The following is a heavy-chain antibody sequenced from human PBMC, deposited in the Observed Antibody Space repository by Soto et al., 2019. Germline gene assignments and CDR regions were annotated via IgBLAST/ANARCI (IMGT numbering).Heavy chain of an antibody. J-gene: IGHJ1*01. Sequence: QVQLVQSGAEVKKPGASVKVSCKASGYTFTGYYMHWVRQAPGQGLEWMGRINPNSGGTNYAQKFQGRVTMTRDTSISTAYMELSRLRSDDTAVYYCATDFWSGYYPEYFQHWGQGTLVTVSS. V-gene: IGHV1-2*06. CDR2: INPNSGGT. D-gene: IGHD3-3*01. CDR3: ATDFWSGYYPEYFQH. CDR1: GYTFTGYY.